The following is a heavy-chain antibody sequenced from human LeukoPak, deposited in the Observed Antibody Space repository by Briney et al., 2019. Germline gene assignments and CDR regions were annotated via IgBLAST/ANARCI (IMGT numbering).Heavy chain of an antibody. J-gene: IGHJ4*02. CDR2: INPNSGGT. Sequence: GASVKVSYKASGYTFTGYYMHWVRQAPGQGLEWMGWINPNSGGTNYAQKFQGRVTMTRDTSISTAYMELSRLRSDDTAVYYCARSLRYFDWLRFDYWGQGTLVTVSS. CDR1: GYTFTGYY. CDR3: ARSLRYFDWLRFDY. V-gene: IGHV1-2*02. D-gene: IGHD3-9*01.